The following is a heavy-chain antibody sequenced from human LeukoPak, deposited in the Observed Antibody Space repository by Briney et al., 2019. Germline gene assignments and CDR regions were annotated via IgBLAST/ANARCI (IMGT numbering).Heavy chain of an antibody. CDR2: INPSGGST. D-gene: IGHD5-12*01. CDR3: ARDRVNSGYEPDAFDI. CDR1: GYTFTSYY. Sequence: SVKVSCKASGYTFTSYYMHWVRQAPGQGLEWMGIINPSGGSTSYAQKFQGRVTMTRDTSTSTVYMELSSLRSEDTAVYYCARDRVNSGYEPDAFDIWGQGTMVTVSS. J-gene: IGHJ3*02. V-gene: IGHV1-46*01.